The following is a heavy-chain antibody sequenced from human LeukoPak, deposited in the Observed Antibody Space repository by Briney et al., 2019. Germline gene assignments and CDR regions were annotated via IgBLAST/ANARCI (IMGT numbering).Heavy chain of an antibody. CDR2: FYSGGKT. V-gene: IGHV3-53*01. CDR1: GFTVSSSY. J-gene: IGHJ3*02. Sequence: GGSLRLSCAASGFTVSSSYMSWVRQAPGKGLEWVSVFYSGGKTYYTDSVKGRFTISRDNAKNSLYLQMNSLRDEDTAVYYCARDAAYSAFNMWGQGTMVTVSS. D-gene: IGHD4-11*01. CDR3: ARDAAYSAFNM.